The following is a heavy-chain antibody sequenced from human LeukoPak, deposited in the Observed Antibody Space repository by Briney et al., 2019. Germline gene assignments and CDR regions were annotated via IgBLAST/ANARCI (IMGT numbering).Heavy chain of an antibody. CDR2: IRSKTDGGTT. Sequence: PGGSLRLSCAASGFTFRHAWMTWVRQAPGKGLEWVGRIRSKTDGGTTDYAVSVQGRFTISRDDSKNTLYLQMSSLKTEDTAVYYCAKHIYGVVSIQQWGQGTLVTVSS. CDR1: GFTFRHAW. V-gene: IGHV3-15*01. CDR3: AKHIYGVVSIQQ. D-gene: IGHD3-3*01. J-gene: IGHJ1*01.